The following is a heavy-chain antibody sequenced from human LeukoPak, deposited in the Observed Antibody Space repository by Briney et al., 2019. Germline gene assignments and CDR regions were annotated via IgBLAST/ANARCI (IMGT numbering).Heavy chain of an antibody. Sequence: ASVKVSCKASGGTFSSYAISWVRQAAGHGLEWMGWMNPDSGDTAFAQRFQGRITMTRSTSITTAYMELSGLTSEDTAVYYCARGLGSYDSSELTWPMISFWGQGTQVTVSS. CDR3: ARGLGSYDSSELTWPMISF. J-gene: IGHJ4*02. CDR2: MNPDSGDT. V-gene: IGHV1-8*02. CDR1: GGTFSSYA. D-gene: IGHD3-22*01.